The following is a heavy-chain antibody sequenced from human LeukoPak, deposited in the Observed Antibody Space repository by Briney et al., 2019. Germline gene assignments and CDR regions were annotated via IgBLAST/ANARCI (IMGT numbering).Heavy chain of an antibody. J-gene: IGHJ4*02. CDR1: GYTFTGYY. CDR2: INPSGGST. V-gene: IGHV1-46*01. Sequence: ASVKVSCKASGYTFTGYYMHWVRQAPGQGLEWMGIINPSGGSTSYAQKFQGRVTMTRDTSTSTVYMELSGLRSEDTAVYYCAREYLGGTVDYWGQGTLVTVSS. D-gene: IGHD4-23*01. CDR3: AREYLGGTVDY.